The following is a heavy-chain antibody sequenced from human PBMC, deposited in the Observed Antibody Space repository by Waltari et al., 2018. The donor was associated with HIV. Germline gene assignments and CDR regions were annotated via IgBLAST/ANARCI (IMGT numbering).Heavy chain of an antibody. V-gene: IGHV1-18*03. Sequence: VQLVKSSTAVTKPGASVRVYCTTSGNGFSRYGHSWGGQAPGRGRKWLAWIFVFDGNPKFARNFEVRVRLTIDTSTSTGYFELRNVTFDDMGIYYCARGGGDWLSETHYYSGMDVWGQGTTVIVSS. CDR1: GNGFSRYG. CDR3: ARGGGDWLSETHYYSGMDV. CDR2: IFVFDGNP. D-gene: IGHD3-9*01. J-gene: IGHJ6*02.